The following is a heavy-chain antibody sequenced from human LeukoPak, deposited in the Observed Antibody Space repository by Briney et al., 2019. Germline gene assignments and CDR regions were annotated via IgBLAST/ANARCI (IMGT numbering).Heavy chain of an antibody. CDR2: IIPIFGTA. CDR3: ARGGLNWNLDY. J-gene: IGHJ4*02. D-gene: IGHD1-1*01. CDR1: GGTFNNFP. V-gene: IGHV1-69*05. Sequence: EASVKVSCKSSGGTFNNFPISWVRQAPGQGLEWMGGIIPIFGTANYAQKFQGRVTITTDESTSTAYMELSSLRSEDTAVYYCARGGLNWNLDYWGQGTLVTVSS.